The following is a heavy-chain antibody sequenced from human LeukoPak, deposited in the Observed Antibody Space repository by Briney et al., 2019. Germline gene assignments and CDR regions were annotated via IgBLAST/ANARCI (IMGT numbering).Heavy chain of an antibody. D-gene: IGHD3-22*01. Sequence: ASVKVSCKASGYTFTSYYMHWVRQAPGQGLEWMGIINPSGGSTSYAQKFQGRVTMTRDTSTSTVYMELSSLRSEDTAVYYCARHYYYDSSGYHAYFDYWGQGTLVTVSS. V-gene: IGHV1-46*01. J-gene: IGHJ4*02. CDR2: INPSGGST. CDR1: GYTFTSYY. CDR3: ARHYYYDSSGYHAYFDY.